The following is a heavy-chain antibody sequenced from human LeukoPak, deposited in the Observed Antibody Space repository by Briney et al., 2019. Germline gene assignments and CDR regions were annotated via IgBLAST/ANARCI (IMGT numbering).Heavy chain of an antibody. CDR2: INPNSGVT. J-gene: IGHJ4*02. D-gene: IGHD5-24*01. Sequence: ASVKVSCKTSGPSFTSYAISWVRQAPGQGLEWMGWINPNSGVTSSAQKFQGRVTMTRDTSISTAYMELSTLRSDDTAVYYCARDRNGDGFAYFDYWGQGTLVTVSS. V-gene: IGHV1-2*02. CDR3: ARDRNGDGFAYFDY. CDR1: GPSFTSYA.